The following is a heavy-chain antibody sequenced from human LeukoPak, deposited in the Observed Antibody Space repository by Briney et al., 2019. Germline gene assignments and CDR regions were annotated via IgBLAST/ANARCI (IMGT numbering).Heavy chain of an antibody. J-gene: IGHJ6*02. Sequence: PGGSLRLSCAASGFTFSSYAMHWVRQAPGKGLEWVSSISSSSSYIYYADSVKGRFTISRDNAKNSLYLQMNSLRAEDTAVYYCARFSYSSGWYGLYGMDVWGQGTTVTVSS. CDR2: ISSSSSYI. V-gene: IGHV3-21*01. D-gene: IGHD6-19*01. CDR1: GFTFSSYA. CDR3: ARFSYSSGWYGLYGMDV.